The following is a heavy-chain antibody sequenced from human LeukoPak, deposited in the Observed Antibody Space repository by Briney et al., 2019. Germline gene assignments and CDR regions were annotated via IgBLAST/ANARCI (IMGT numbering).Heavy chain of an antibody. V-gene: IGHV1-69*04. CDR1: GGTFSSYA. D-gene: IGHD6-19*01. Sequence: SVTVSCKASGGTFSSYAISWVRQAPGQGLEWMGRIIPILGIANYAQKFQGRVTITADKSTSTAYMELSSLRSEDTAVYYCARERRVAGRGDYYYGMDVWGQGTTVTVSS. CDR3: ARERRVAGRGDYYYGMDV. J-gene: IGHJ6*02. CDR2: IIPILGIA.